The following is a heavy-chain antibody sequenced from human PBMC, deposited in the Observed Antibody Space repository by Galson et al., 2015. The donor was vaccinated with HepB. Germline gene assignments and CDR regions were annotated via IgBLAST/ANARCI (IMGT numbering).Heavy chain of an antibody. Sequence: SLRLSCAASGFTFSSYAMHWVRQAPGKGLEWVAVISYDGSNKYYADSVKGRFTISRDNSKNTLYLQMNSLRAEDTAVYYCARDRIRDGIVGALRTWGQGTLVTVSS. CDR3: ARDRIRDGIVGALRT. CDR1: GFTFSSYA. V-gene: IGHV3-30-3*01. J-gene: IGHJ5*02. D-gene: IGHD1-26*01. CDR2: ISYDGSNK.